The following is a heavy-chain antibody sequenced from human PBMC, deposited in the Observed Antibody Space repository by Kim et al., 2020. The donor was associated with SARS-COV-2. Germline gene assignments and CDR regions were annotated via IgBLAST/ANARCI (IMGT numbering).Heavy chain of an antibody. Sequence: SVKVSCKASGGTFSSYAISWVRQAPGQGLEWMGGIIPIFGTANYAQKFQGRVTITADESTSTAYMELSSLRSEDTAVYYCARGGSIMTTGFRPLYNWFDPWGQGTLVTVSS. CDR3: ARGGSIMTTGFRPLYNWFDP. CDR1: GGTFSSYA. J-gene: IGHJ5*02. CDR2: IIPIFGTA. D-gene: IGHD3-16*01. V-gene: IGHV1-69*13.